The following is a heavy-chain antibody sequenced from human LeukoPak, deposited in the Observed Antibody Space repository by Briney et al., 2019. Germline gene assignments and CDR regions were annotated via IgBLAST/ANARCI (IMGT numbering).Heavy chain of an antibody. CDR2: IYSNGIT. CDR1: GGPIFSYY. Sequence: PSETLSLTCTVSGGPIFSYYFNWIRQPPGKGLEWIGYIYSNGITNYNPSLRSRGTISIATSKNQFSLRLRPVTAADTAIYYCARRAYYDTSGYYPASGYFDLWGRGTLVTVSS. V-gene: IGHV4-4*08. CDR3: ARRAYYDTSGYYPASGYFDL. J-gene: IGHJ2*01. D-gene: IGHD3-22*01.